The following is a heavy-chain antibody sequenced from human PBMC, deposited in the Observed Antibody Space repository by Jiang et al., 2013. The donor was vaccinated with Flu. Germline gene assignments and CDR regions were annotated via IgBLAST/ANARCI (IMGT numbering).Heavy chain of an antibody. J-gene: IGHJ4*02. Sequence: LLKPSETLSLTCAVYGGSFSGYYWSWIRQPPGKGLEWIGEINHSGSTNYNPSLKSRVTISVDTSKNQFSLKLSSVTAADTAVYYCARDRITGPNYFDYWGQGTLVTVSS. D-gene: IGHD1-20*01. V-gene: IGHV4-34*01. CDR3: ARDRITGPNYFDY. CDR2: INHSGST. CDR1: GGSFSGYY.